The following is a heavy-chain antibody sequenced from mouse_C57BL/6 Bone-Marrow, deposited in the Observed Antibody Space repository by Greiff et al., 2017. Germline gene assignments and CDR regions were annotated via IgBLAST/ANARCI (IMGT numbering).Heavy chain of an antibody. J-gene: IGHJ4*01. CDR2: ISSGGDYI. CDR1: GFTFSSYA. V-gene: IGHV5-9-1*02. CDR3: TRARPVDYDYYYYAMDY. Sequence: EVMLVESGEGLVKPGGSLKLSCAASGFTFSSYAMSWVRQTPEKRLEWVAYISSGGDYIYYADTVKGRFTISRDNARNTLYLQMSSLKSKDTAMYYCTRARPVDYDYYYYAMDYWGQGTSVTVSS. D-gene: IGHD2-4*01.